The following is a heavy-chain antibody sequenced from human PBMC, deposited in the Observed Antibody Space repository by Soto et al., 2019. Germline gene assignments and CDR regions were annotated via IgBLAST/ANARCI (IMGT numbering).Heavy chain of an antibody. D-gene: IGHD3-9*01. CDR1: GFTLSDYY. V-gene: IGHV3-72*01. CDR2: TRSKAKSYTT. CDR3: ARGGKEHLPPYFIDY. J-gene: IGHJ4*02. Sequence: GGSLRLSCVVSGFTLSDYYMDWVRQAPGKGLEWIGRTRSKAKSYTTEYAASVEGRFTILRDDSRSSLFLQMNSLETDDTAVYYCARGGKEHLPPYFIDYWGQGTLVTVSS.